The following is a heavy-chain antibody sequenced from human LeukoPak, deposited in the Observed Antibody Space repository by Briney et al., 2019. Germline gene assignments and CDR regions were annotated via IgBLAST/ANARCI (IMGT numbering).Heavy chain of an antibody. CDR3: GNQCSGGICPEN. CDR2: IGQDGSVK. CDR1: GFRFTSYW. V-gene: IGHV3-7*01. D-gene: IGHD2-15*01. Sequence: GGSLRLSCAASGFRFTSYWMTWVRQAPGKGLEWVGNIGQDGSVKNYADSVKGRFTISRDNAKSSVFLQMNRLRAEDTAFYYCGNQCSGGICPENWGRGTLVTVSS. J-gene: IGHJ4*02.